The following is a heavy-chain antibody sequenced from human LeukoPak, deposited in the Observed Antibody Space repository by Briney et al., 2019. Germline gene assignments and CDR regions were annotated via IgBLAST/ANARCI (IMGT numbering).Heavy chain of an antibody. CDR2: IKQDGSER. CDR3: ARVKGYCNSNICPPGYYFDH. D-gene: IGHD2-2*01. Sequence: PGGSLRLSCAVSGFTLSSNWMIWVRQAPGKGLEWVANIKQDGSERYYVDSVKGRFSISRDNAKNSLYLQMSSLRAADTAMYFCARVKGYCNSNICPPGYYFDHWGQGLLVTVSS. CDR1: GFTLSSNW. V-gene: IGHV3-7*01. J-gene: IGHJ4*02.